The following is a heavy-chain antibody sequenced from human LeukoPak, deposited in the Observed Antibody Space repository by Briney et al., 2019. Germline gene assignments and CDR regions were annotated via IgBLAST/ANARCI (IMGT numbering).Heavy chain of an antibody. Sequence: SETLSLTCTVSGGSISSHYWSWIRQPPGKGLEWIGYIYYSGSTNYNPSLKSRVTISVDTSKNQFSLKLSSVTAADTAVYYCARETPRDYFDYWGREPWSPSPQ. J-gene: IGHJ4*02. V-gene: IGHV4-59*11. CDR3: ARETPRDYFDY. CDR1: GGSISSHY. CDR2: IYYSGST.